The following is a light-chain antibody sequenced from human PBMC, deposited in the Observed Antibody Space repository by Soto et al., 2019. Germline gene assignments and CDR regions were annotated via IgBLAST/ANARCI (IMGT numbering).Light chain of an antibody. J-gene: IGLJ1*01. CDR2: DVS. CDR3: RSFTSSSTFV. CDR1: SSVVGRYNY. V-gene: IGLV2-14*01. Sequence: QSALAQPASVSGSPGQSITISCTGTSSVVGRYNYVSWFQQHPGKAPKLMIFDVSNWPSGVSDRFSGSKSGNTASLTISGLQAEDEADYYCRSFTSSSTFVFGTGTKVTVL.